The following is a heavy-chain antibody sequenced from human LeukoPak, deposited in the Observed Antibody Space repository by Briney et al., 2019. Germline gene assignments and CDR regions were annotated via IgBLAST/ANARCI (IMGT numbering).Heavy chain of an antibody. J-gene: IGHJ4*02. Sequence: GGSLRLSCAASGLTFSSYAMSWVRQAPGKGLEWVSIISGSGGSTYYADSVKGRFTISRDNSKNTLYLQMNSLRVEDTAVYYCAKDRRASSSWYEGGDYWGQGTLVTVSS. D-gene: IGHD6-13*01. CDR1: GLTFSSYA. V-gene: IGHV3-23*01. CDR2: ISGSGGST. CDR3: AKDRRASSSWYEGGDY.